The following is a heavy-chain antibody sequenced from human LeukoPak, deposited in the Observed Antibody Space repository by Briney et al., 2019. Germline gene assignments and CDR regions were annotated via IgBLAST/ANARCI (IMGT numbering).Heavy chain of an antibody. CDR1: GFTFSSYA. D-gene: IGHD2-21*02. Sequence: GGSLRLSCAASGFTFSSYAMSWVRQAPGKGLEWVSAISGSGGSTYYADSVKGRFTISRDNSKNTLYLQMNSLRAEDTAVYYCAKDGASYCGGDCYSIFDYWGQGTPVTVSS. CDR3: AKDGASYCGGDCYSIFDY. V-gene: IGHV3-23*01. J-gene: IGHJ4*02. CDR2: ISGSGGST.